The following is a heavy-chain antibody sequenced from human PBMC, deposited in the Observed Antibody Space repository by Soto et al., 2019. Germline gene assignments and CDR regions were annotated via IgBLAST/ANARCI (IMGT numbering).Heavy chain of an antibody. CDR1: GFTFSSYW. Sequence: GGSLRLSCAASGFTFSSYWMSWVRQAPGKGLEWVANIKQDGSEKYYVDSVKGRFTISRDNAKNSLYLQMNSLRAEDTAVYYCARDPRPNDSGYASYFDYWGQGTLVTVSS. V-gene: IGHV3-7*01. J-gene: IGHJ4*02. D-gene: IGHD5-12*01. CDR3: ARDPRPNDSGYASYFDY. CDR2: IKQDGSEK.